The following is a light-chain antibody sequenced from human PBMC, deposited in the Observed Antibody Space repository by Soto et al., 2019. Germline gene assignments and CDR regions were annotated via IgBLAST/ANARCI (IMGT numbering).Light chain of an antibody. Sequence: DIVMTQSPLSLPVTPGEPASISCRSSQSLLHSNGYNYLDWYLQKPGQSPQLLIYLGSNRASGVPDRFSGNGTGTDFTLKISRVEAEDVGVYYCMQTIQLPITFGQGTRLEIK. CDR2: LGS. CDR1: QSLLHSNGYNY. CDR3: MQTIQLPIT. V-gene: IGKV2-28*01. J-gene: IGKJ5*01.